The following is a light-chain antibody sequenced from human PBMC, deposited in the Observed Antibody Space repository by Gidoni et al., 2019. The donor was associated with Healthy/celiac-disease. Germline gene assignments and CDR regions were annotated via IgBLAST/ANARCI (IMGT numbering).Light chain of an antibody. CDR3: QRRSNWLT. CDR2: DAS. Sequence: EIGLTQYPASLSPSPGQRATPACRASPSVTSYLTWYQQKPGQAHTPLIYDASNRATGIPARFSGSGSGTDFTHTISGLAPEDCAFYCCQRRSNWLTFGGGTKVEIK. V-gene: IGKV3-11*01. CDR1: PSVTSY. J-gene: IGKJ4*01.